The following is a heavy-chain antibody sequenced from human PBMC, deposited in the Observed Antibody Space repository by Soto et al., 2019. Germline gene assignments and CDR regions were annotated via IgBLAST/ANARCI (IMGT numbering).Heavy chain of an antibody. J-gene: IGHJ4*02. V-gene: IGHV4-30-2*01. CDR2: IYHSGSN. CDR1: GGSISSGGYS. Sequence: QLQLQESGSGLVKPSQTLSLTCAVSGGSISSGGYSWSWIRQPPGKGLEWIGYIYHSGSNYYNPFLKSRVTISVDRSKNQFSLKLSSVTASYTAVYYCTAVGGLPRYYWGRGTLVTLSS. CDR3: TAVGGLPRYY. D-gene: IGHD5-12*01.